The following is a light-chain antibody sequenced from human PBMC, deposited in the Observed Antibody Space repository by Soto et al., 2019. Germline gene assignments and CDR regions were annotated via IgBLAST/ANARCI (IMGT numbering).Light chain of an antibody. V-gene: IGKV3-15*01. CDR1: QSVGTF. J-gene: IGKJ5*01. CDR2: GAS. CDR3: QQYNNWPPIT. Sequence: VLTQTPGTLSLSPGGRASLSCRASQSVGTFLAWYQQKPGQAPRLLIYGASTRATGIPARFSGSGSGTEFTLTISSLQSEDFAVYYCQQYNNWPPITFGQGTRLEIK.